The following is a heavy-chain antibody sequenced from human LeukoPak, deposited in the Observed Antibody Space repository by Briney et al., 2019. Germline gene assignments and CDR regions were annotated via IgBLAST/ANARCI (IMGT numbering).Heavy chain of an antibody. V-gene: IGHV3-7*01. Sequence: PGGSLRLSCAASGFTFSSYEMNWVRQAPGKGLEWVANIKQDGSEKYYVDSVKGRFTISRDNAKNSLYLQMNSLTAEDTAVYYCARESFAARWDWGQGTLVTVSS. CDR1: GFTFSSYE. CDR2: IKQDGSEK. J-gene: IGHJ4*02. D-gene: IGHD6-6*01. CDR3: ARESFAARWD.